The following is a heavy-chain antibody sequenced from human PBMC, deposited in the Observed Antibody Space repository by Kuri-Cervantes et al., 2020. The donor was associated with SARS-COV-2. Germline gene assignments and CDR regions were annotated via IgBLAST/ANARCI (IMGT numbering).Heavy chain of an antibody. CDR1: GFTFSSYS. J-gene: IGHJ3*02. V-gene: IGHV3-48*01. CDR2: ISSSSSTI. D-gene: IGHD3-3*01. CDR3: ARDYKVGYTIFGVVISGGAFDI. Sequence: GGSLRLSCAASGFTFSSYSMNWVRQAPGKGREWVSYISSSSSTIYYADSVKGRFTISRDNSKNTLYLQMNSLRAEDTAVYYCARDYKVGYTIFGVVISGGAFDIWGQGTMVTVSS.